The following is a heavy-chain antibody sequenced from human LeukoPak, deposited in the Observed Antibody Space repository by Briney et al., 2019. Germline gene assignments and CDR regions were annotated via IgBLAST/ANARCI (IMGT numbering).Heavy chain of an antibody. Sequence: ASVKVSCKASGYTFTSYDINWVRQAPGQGLEWMGWISAYNGNTNYAQKLQGRVTMTTDTSTSTAYMELRSLRSDDTAVYYCARGRNYYDSSGYEYWGQGTLVTVSS. D-gene: IGHD3-22*01. CDR3: ARGRNYYDSSGYEY. CDR2: ISAYNGNT. CDR1: GYTFTSYD. J-gene: IGHJ4*02. V-gene: IGHV1-18*01.